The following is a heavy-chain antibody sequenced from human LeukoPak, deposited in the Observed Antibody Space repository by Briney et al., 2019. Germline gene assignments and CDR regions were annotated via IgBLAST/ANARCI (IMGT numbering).Heavy chain of an antibody. CDR2: IYTSGST. CDR3: ARSRTPYFDY. J-gene: IGHJ4*02. Sequence: SETLSLTCTVSGGSISSGSYYWSWIRQPAGKGLEWIGRIYTSGSTNYNPSLKSRVTISVDTSKNQFSLKLSSVTAADTAVYYCARSRTPYFDYWGQGTLVTVSS. V-gene: IGHV4-61*02. D-gene: IGHD6-13*01. CDR1: GGSISSGSYY.